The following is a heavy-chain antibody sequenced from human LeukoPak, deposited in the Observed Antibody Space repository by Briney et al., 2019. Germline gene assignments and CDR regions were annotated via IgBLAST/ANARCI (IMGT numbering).Heavy chain of an antibody. J-gene: IGHJ3*02. CDR1: GFTFSSYS. V-gene: IGHV3-21*01. Sequence: GGSLRLSCAASGFTFSSYSMNWVRQAPGKGLEWVSSISSSSSYIYYADSVKGRFTISRDNAKNSLYLQMNSLRAEDTAVYYCARARIQLSNAFDIWGQGTMVTVSS. CDR3: ARARIQLSNAFDI. CDR2: ISSSSSYI. D-gene: IGHD5-18*01.